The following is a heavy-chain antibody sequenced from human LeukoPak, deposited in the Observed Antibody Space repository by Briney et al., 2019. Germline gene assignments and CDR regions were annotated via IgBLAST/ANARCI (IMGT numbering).Heavy chain of an antibody. D-gene: IGHD3-22*01. CDR2: IYSSGST. CDR1: GGSINSYY. Sequence: SETLSLTCSVSGGSINSYYWTWIRQPPGKGLEWIGYIYSSGSTKYNPSLKGRVTITIDTSKNQFSLKLSSVTAADTAVYYCARGRANYDSTGYYYWGQGILVTVSS. J-gene: IGHJ4*02. CDR3: ARGRANYDSTGYYY. V-gene: IGHV4-59*01.